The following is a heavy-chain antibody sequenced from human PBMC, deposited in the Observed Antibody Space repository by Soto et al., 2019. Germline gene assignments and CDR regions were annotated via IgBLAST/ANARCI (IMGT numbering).Heavy chain of an antibody. CDR2: IYYSGST. CDR3: ARSDGRY. J-gene: IGHJ4*02. CDR1: GPSITSSSSS. Sequence: SETLSLTCTVSGPSITSSSSSWGWIRQPPGKGLEWIGSIYYSGSTYYNPSLKSRVTISVDTSKNQFSLKLSSVTAADTAVYYCARSDGRYWGQGTLVTVS. V-gene: IGHV4-39*07.